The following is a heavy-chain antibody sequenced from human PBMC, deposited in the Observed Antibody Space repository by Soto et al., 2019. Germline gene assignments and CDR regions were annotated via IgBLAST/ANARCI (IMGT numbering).Heavy chain of an antibody. J-gene: IGHJ4*02. CDR1: GYTFTSYY. D-gene: IGHD3-22*01. Sequence: QVQLVQSGAEVKKPGASVKVSCKASGYTFTSYYMHWVRQAPGQGLEWMGIINPSGGSTSYAQKFQGRVTMTRDTSTSTVYMELSSLRSEDTAVYYCARAAEITMIVVVIDVFDYWGQGTLVTVSS. V-gene: IGHV1-46*01. CDR2: INPSGGST. CDR3: ARAAEITMIVVVIDVFDY.